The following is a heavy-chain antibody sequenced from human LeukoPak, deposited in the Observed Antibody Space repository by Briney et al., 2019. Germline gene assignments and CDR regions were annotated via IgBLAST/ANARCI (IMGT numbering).Heavy chain of an antibody. V-gene: IGHV4-59*01. J-gene: IGHJ4*02. CDR1: GGSISSYY. D-gene: IGHD1-26*01. CDR2: IYYSGST. CDR3: ARSWDERLNFDY. Sequence: SETLSLTCTVSGGSISSYYWSWIRQPPGKGLEWIGYIYYSGSTNYNPSLKSRVTISVDTSKNQFSLKLSSVTAADTAMYYCARSWDERLNFDYWGQGTLVTVSS.